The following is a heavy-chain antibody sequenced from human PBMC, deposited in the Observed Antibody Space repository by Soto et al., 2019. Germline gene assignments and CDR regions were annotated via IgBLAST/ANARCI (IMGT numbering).Heavy chain of an antibody. D-gene: IGHD3-22*01. CDR1: GFTFKNAW. CDR3: TTGGYPGNY. J-gene: IGHJ4*02. CDR2: IKSKTDGETT. V-gene: IGHV3-15*01. Sequence: EVQLVESGGSLVKPGESLRLSCAASGFTFKNAWMSWVRQAPGKGLEWVGRIKSKTDGETTDYAAPVKGRFTISRDDSKNTLYLHMNSLKTDDTAVYYCTTGGYPGNYWGQGTLVTVSS.